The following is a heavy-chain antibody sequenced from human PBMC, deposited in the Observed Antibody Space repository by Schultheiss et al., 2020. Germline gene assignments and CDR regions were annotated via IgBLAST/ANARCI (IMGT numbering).Heavy chain of an antibody. V-gene: IGHV4-61*01. CDR1: GGSVNTAIYY. Sequence: SQTLSLTCTVSGGSVNTAIYYWSWIRQPPGKGLEWIGEINHSGSTNYNPSLKSRVTISVDTSKNQFSLKLSSVTAADTAVYYCARDQSSWGAAHDAFDIWGQGAMVTVAS. D-gene: IGHD3-16*01. J-gene: IGHJ3*02. CDR3: ARDQSSWGAAHDAFDI. CDR2: INHSGST.